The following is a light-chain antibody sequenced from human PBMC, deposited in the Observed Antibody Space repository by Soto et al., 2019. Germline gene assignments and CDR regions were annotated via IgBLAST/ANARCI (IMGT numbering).Light chain of an antibody. CDR3: QQYGTSPSWT. CDR2: GAS. CDR1: QSVGSN. Sequence: EIVVTQSTATLSVSPGERDTLSYCPSQSVGSNLAWYQQKPGQPPRLLIYGASSRATGIPDRFSGSGSGTDFTLTISRLEPEDFAVYYCQQYGTSPSWTVGQGTKVDIK. J-gene: IGKJ1*01. V-gene: IGKV3-20*01.